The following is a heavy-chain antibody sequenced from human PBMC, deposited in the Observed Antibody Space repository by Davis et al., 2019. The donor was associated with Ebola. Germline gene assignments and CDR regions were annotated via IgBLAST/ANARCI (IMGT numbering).Heavy chain of an antibody. CDR1: GYTFTSYA. CDR2: INAGNGNT. Sequence: AASVKVSCKASGYTFTSYAMHWVRQAPGQRLEWMGWINAGNGNTKYSQKFQGRVTMTRDTSTSTVYMELSSLRSEDTAVYYCARLSNYYYDSSGYPGAFDIWGQGTMVTVSS. D-gene: IGHD3-22*01. V-gene: IGHV1-3*01. J-gene: IGHJ3*02. CDR3: ARLSNYYYDSSGYPGAFDI.